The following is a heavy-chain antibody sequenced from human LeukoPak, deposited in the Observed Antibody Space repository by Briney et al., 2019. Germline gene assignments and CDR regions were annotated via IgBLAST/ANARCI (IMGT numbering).Heavy chain of an antibody. CDR2: IRYDGSNK. Sequence: GGSLRLSCAASGFTFSSYGMHWVRQAPGKGLEWVAFIRYDGSNKNYADSVKGRFTISRDNSKNTLYLQMNSLRGGDTAVYYCAKVYEYGDNDWFDSWGQGTLVTVSS. CDR3: AKVYEYGDNDWFDS. CDR1: GFTFSSYG. J-gene: IGHJ5*01. D-gene: IGHD4-17*01. V-gene: IGHV3-30*02.